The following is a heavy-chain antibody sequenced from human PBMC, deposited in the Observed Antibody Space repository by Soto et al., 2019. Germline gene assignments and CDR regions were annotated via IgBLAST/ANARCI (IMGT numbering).Heavy chain of an antibody. CDR2: ISYDGTDT. J-gene: IGHJ5*02. CDR1: GFKFNSYG. D-gene: IGHD1-1*01. V-gene: IGHV3-33*01. Sequence: QEELVQSGGGVVQPGRSLRLSCAASGFKFNSYGMHWVRQAPGKGLEWVAVISYDGTDTSYGDSVKGRFTISRDNTRNTLHLQMTSLSVDDTAVYYCARDRFGGTEGTTWLDPWGQGSLVIVSS. CDR3: ARDRFGGTEGTTWLDP.